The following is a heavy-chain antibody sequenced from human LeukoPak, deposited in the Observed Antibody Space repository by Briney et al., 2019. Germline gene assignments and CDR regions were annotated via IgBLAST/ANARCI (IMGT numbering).Heavy chain of an antibody. J-gene: IGHJ4*02. V-gene: IGHV3-30*02. CDR3: AKDPARISGAYGHGYFDY. CDR1: GFTFSSYS. CDR2: IRYDGNTK. D-gene: IGHD4-17*01. Sequence: GGSLRLSCAASGFTFSSYSMHSVRQAPGKGRWRVAFIRYDGNTKYYADSLKARFTISRDKSKNTLYLQMTSLRAEDTAVYYSAKDPARISGAYGHGYFDYWGQGTLVTVSS.